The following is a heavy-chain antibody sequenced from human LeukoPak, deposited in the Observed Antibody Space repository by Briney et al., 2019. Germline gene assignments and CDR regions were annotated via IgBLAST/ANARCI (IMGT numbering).Heavy chain of an antibody. D-gene: IGHD4-17*01. CDR1: GGSFSGYY. CDR2: INHSGST. V-gene: IGHV4-34*01. J-gene: IGHJ4*02. CDR3: ARRYGAQRGQRSPQNFDY. Sequence: PSETLSLTCAVYGGSFSGYYWSWIRQPPGKGLEWIGEINHSGSTNYNPSLKSRVTISVDTSKNQFSLKLSSVTAADTAVYYCARRYGAQRGQRSPQNFDYWGQGTLVTVSS.